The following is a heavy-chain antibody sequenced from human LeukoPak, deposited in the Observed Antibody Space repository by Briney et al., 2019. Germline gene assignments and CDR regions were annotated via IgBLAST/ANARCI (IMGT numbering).Heavy chain of an antibody. J-gene: IGHJ4*02. CDR1: GGSISSYY. D-gene: IGHD3-22*01. Sequence: SETLSLTCTVSGGSISSYYWSWIRQPPGKGLEWIGYIYYSGSTNYNPSLKSRVTLSVDTSKNQFSLKLSSVTAADTAVYYCARHRYYDSSVGYWGQGTLVTVSS. V-gene: IGHV4-59*08. CDR3: ARHRYYDSSVGY. CDR2: IYYSGST.